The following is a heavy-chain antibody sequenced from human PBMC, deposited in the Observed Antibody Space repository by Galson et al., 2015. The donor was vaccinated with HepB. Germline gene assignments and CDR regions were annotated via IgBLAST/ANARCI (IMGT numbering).Heavy chain of an antibody. CDR1: GYTFTDYF. Sequence: SVKVSCKASGYTFTDYFMNWVRQAPGQGLEWMGWINPNSGGTNYAQKFQGRVTMTRDTSISTAYMELSRLRSDDTAVYYCARDGHSSSVDYWGQGTLVTVSS. J-gene: IGHJ4*02. D-gene: IGHD6-6*01. V-gene: IGHV1-2*02. CDR3: ARDGHSSSVDY. CDR2: INPNSGGT.